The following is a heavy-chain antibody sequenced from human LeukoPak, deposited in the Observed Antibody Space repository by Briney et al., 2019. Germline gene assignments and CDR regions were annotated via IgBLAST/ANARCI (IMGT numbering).Heavy chain of an antibody. D-gene: IGHD3-22*01. Sequence: GGSLRLSCTASGFTFGDYAMSWFRQAPGKGLEWVGFIRSKAYGGTTEYAASVKGRFTISRDDSKSIAYLRMNSLKTEDTAVYYCTSRATTYYYDSSGYYADYWGQGTLVTVSS. CDR2: IRSKAYGGTT. CDR3: TSRATTYYYDSSGYYADY. J-gene: IGHJ4*02. V-gene: IGHV3-49*03. CDR1: GFTFGDYA.